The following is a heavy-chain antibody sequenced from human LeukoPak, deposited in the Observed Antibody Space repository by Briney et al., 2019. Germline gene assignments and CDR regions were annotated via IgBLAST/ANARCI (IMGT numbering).Heavy chain of an antibody. CDR3: ASLDSSGYYSWEYFQH. D-gene: IGHD3-22*01. J-gene: IGHJ1*01. V-gene: IGHV5-51*01. CDR2: IYPGGSDT. Sequence: GESLKISCKGSGYSFTSYWIGWVRQMPGKGLEWMGIIYPGGSDTRYSPSFQGQVTISADKSISTAYLQWSSLKASDTAMYYCASLDSSGYYSWEYFQHWGQGTLVTVSS. CDR1: GYSFTSYW.